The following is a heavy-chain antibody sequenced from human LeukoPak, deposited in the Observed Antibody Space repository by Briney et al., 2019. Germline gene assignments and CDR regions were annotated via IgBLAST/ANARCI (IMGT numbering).Heavy chain of an antibody. J-gene: IGHJ6*03. CDR3: ARLLKGGGFYPGYYYMDV. CDR2: IYYSGST. D-gene: IGHD3-16*01. V-gene: IGHV4-39*01. CDR1: GGYISSSSYY. Sequence: KASETLSLTCTVSGGYISSSSYYWGWIRQPPGKGLEWIRSIYYSGSTYYNPSLKSRVTISVDTSKNQFSLKLSSVTAADTAVYYCARLLKGGGFYPGYYYMDVWGKGTTVTVSS.